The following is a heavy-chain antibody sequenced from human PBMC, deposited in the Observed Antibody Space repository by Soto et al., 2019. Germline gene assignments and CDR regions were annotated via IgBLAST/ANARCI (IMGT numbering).Heavy chain of an antibody. CDR3: ARDKSSYRIAAAGSDY. CDR1: GYTFTGYY. J-gene: IGHJ4*02. Sequence: ASVKVSCKASGYTFTGYYMHWVRQAPGQGLEWMGWINPNSGGTNYAQKFQGWVTMTRDTSISTAYMELRSLRSDDTAVYYCARDKSSYRIAAAGSDYWGQGTLVTVSS. V-gene: IGHV1-2*04. CDR2: INPNSGGT. D-gene: IGHD6-13*01.